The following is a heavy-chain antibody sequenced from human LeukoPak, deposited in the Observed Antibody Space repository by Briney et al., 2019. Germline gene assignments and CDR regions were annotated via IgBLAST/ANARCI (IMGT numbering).Heavy chain of an antibody. CDR2: IIPIFGTA. CDR3: ARSQVAAAHYYYYGMDV. V-gene: IGHV1-69*13. D-gene: IGHD2-15*01. Sequence: SVKVSCKASGGTFSSYAISGVRQAPGQGLEWMGGIIPIFGTANYAQKFQGRVTITADESTSTAYMELSSLRSEDTAVYYCARSQVAAAHYYYYGMDVWGKGTTVTVSS. CDR1: GGTFSSYA. J-gene: IGHJ6*04.